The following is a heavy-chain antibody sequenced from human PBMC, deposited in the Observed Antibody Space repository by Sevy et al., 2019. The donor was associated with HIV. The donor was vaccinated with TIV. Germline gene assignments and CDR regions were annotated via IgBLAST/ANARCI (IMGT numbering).Heavy chain of an antibody. V-gene: IGHV3-72*01. CDR1: GFTFSDHH. CDR2: SRNKASTYTT. D-gene: IGHD3-10*01. CDR3: ARLTYGSGIYYPAY. Sequence: GGSLRLSCAASGFTFSDHHMYWVRQAPGKGLEWVGRSRNKASTYTTEYAASVKGRFTISREDSKNSVHLQMNSLKTEDTAVYYCARLTYGSGIYYPAYWGQGSLVTVSS. J-gene: IGHJ4*02.